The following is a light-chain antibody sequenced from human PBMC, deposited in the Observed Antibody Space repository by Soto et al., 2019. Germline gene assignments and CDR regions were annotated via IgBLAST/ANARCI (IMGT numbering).Light chain of an antibody. CDR2: GNS. CDR1: SSNIGAGYD. J-gene: IGLJ1*01. CDR3: QSYDSSLSGSYV. Sequence: QSALTQPPSVSGAPGLRVTIFCPGSSSNIGAGYDVHWYQQLPGTAPKLLIYGNSNRPSGVPDRFSGSKSGTSASLAITGLQAEDEADYYCQSYDSSLSGSYVFGTGTKVTVL. V-gene: IGLV1-40*01.